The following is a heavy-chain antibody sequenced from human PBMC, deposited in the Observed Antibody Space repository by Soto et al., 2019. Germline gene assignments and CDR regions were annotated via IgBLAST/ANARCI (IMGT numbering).Heavy chain of an antibody. V-gene: IGHV3-66*01. CDR3: ARYASVEWELLPWYYYGMDV. J-gene: IGHJ6*02. Sequence: PVGSQRVSCAASGLTVISNYMSWVRQTTGKGLEWVSVIYSGGSTYYADSVKGRFTISRDNSKNTLYLQMNSLRAEDTAVYYCARYASVEWELLPWYYYGMDVWGQGTTVTVSS. CDR2: IYSGGST. CDR1: GLTVISNY. D-gene: IGHD1-26*01.